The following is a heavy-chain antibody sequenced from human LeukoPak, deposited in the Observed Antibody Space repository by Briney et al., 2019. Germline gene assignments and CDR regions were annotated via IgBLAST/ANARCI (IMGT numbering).Heavy chain of an antibody. V-gene: IGHV3-66*01. J-gene: IGHJ4*02. CDR3: ARGMGMAVAERFYYDY. CDR1: GFTFSGDW. CDR2: IYSGGST. Sequence: GGSLRLSCAASGFTFSGDWMSWVRQAPGKGLEWVSAIYSGGSTYYADSVRGRFTISRDNSKNTLYLQMNSLRAEDTAVYYCARGMGMAVAERFYYDYWGQGTLVTVSS. D-gene: IGHD6-19*01.